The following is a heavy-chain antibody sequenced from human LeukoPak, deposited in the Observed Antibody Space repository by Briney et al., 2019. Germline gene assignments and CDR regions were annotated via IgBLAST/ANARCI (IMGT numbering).Heavy chain of an antibody. D-gene: IGHD4-23*01. CDR3: ARDYGGSSPFDY. CDR1: GFSFSNYE. J-gene: IGHJ4*02. V-gene: IGHV3-48*03. Sequence: GLSLTLSCAACGFSFSNYEMLWVRQAPGTGREWVSYISSSGSDIYYADSVKGRFTISSNNAKNSLYLHMNSLRAEDTAVYYCARDYGGSSPFDYWGQGTLVTVSS. CDR2: ISSSGSDI.